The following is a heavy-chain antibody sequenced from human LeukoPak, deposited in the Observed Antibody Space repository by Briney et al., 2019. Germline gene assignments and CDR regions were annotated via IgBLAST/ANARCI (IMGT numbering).Heavy chain of an antibody. CDR1: GGSITSDY. D-gene: IGHD2-2*01. J-gene: IGHJ5*02. V-gene: IGHV4-4*07. Sequence: SETLSLTCSVSGGSITSDYWSWIRQPAGKGLEWIGRIYTGGTINYNPSLQSRVTMSVDTSKRQVSLNLMSVTAADTAVYYCARGGGVVVVPAAMMGFNWFDPWGQGTLVTVSS. CDR2: IYTGGTI. CDR3: ARGGGVVVVPAAMMGFNWFDP.